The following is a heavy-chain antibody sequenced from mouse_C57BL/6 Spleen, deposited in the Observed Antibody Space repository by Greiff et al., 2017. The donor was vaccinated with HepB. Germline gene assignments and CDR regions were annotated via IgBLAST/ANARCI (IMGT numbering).Heavy chain of an antibody. J-gene: IGHJ2*01. CDR2: IYPGDGDT. CDR3: ARGGVYYFDY. CDR1: GYAFSSSW. Sequence: QVQLQQSGPELVKPGASVKISCKASGYAFSSSWMNWVKQRPGKGLEWIGRIYPGDGDTNYNGKFKGKATLTADKSSSTAYMQLSSLESEDSAVYVCARGGVYYFDYWGQGTTLTVSS. V-gene: IGHV1-82*01.